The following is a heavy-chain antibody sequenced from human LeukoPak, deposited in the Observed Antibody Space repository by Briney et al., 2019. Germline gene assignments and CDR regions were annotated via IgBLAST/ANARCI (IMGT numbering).Heavy chain of an antibody. CDR3: ARVADSPAPLYYDFWSGYYNFDY. Sequence: ASVKVSCKASGGTFSSYAISWVRQAPGQGLEWMGGIIPIFGTANYAQKFQGRVTITADESTSTAYMELSSLRSEDTAVYYCARVADSPAPLYYDFWSGYYNFDYWGQGTLVTVSS. CDR2: IIPIFGTA. CDR1: GGTFSSYA. V-gene: IGHV1-69*13. D-gene: IGHD3-3*01. J-gene: IGHJ4*02.